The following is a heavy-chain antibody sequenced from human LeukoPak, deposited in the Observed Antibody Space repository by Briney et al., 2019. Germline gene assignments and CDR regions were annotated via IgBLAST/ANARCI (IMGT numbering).Heavy chain of an antibody. Sequence: GASVKVSCKASGYTFTDYYMHWVRQAPGQGLEWMGWINPNSGGTNYAQNFQGRVTMTRDTSISTAYMELSRLTSDDTAVYYCARRLDYYDSRTYCRSFDYWGQGTLVTVSS. CDR3: ARRLDYYDSRTYCRSFDY. CDR2: INPNSGGT. V-gene: IGHV1-2*02. D-gene: IGHD3-22*01. CDR1: GYTFTDYY. J-gene: IGHJ4*02.